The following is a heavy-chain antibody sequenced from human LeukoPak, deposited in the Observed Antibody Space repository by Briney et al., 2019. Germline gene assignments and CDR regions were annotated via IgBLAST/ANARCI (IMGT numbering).Heavy chain of an antibody. J-gene: IGHJ6*02. CDR1: GFTFRNYG. Sequence: GGSLRLSCAASGFTFRNYGMHWVRQAPGKGLEWVAVISYDGSNKYYADSVKGRFTISRDNSKNTLYLQMNSLRAEDTAVYYCAKDSNYAKYYYYGMDVWGQGTTVTVSS. D-gene: IGHD4-11*01. CDR2: ISYDGSNK. V-gene: IGHV3-30*18. CDR3: AKDSNYAKYYYYGMDV.